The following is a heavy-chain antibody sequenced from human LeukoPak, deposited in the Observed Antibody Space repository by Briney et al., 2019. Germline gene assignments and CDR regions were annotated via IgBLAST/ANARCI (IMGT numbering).Heavy chain of an antibody. CDR1: GGTFSSHA. D-gene: IGHD2-8*01. CDR3: AKSPLDCTNGVCYTYYYYGMDV. V-gene: IGHV1-69*04. Sequence: ASVKVSCKASGGTFSSHAISWVRQAPGQGLEWMGRIIPILGIANYAQKFQGRVTITADKSTSTAYMELSSLRSEDTAVYYCAKSPLDCTNGVCYTYYYYGMDVWGQGTTVTVSS. CDR2: IIPILGIA. J-gene: IGHJ6*02.